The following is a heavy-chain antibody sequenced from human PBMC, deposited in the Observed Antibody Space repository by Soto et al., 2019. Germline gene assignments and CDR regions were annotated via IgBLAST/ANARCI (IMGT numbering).Heavy chain of an antibody. J-gene: IGHJ3*01. CDR1: GFTFRNYA. CDR2: VWSDGSTK. D-gene: IGHD3-22*01. V-gene: IGHV3-33*06. CDR3: AKDLHPSDYFDSDGHSDALDV. Sequence: HPGGSLRLSCTASGFTFRNYAMHWVRQAPGKGPEWVAVVWSDGSTKYYADLVQGRFTISRDNSKMLYLQMNSLGPEDTAVYYCAKDLHPSDYFDSDGHSDALDVWGRGTMVTVSS.